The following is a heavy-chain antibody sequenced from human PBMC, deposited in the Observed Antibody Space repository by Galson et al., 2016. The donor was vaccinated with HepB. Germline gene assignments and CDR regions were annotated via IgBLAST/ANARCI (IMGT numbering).Heavy chain of an antibody. CDR3: AKESQRSSWFVNYVMDV. V-gene: IGHV3-33*06. CDR2: MWFDASNK. D-gene: IGHD6-13*01. J-gene: IGHJ6*02. Sequence: SLRLSCAASGFTFNNYGIHWVRQAPGKGLEWVAVMWFDASNKYYADSVKGRFTISRDNSKNTLYMQLNRLRDEDTVIYYCAKESQRSSWFVNYVMDVWGQGTTVTVSS. CDR1: GFTFNNYG.